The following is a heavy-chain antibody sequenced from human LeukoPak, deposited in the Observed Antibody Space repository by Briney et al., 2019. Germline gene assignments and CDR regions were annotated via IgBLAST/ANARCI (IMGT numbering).Heavy chain of an antibody. J-gene: IGHJ4*02. V-gene: IGHV4-59*01. Sequence: SETLSLTCTVSGGSISSYYWSWIRQPPGKGLEWIGYIYYSGSTNYNPSPKSRVTISVDTSKNQFSLKLSSVTAADTAVYYCARGGRIAAAGFDYWGQGTLVTVSS. D-gene: IGHD6-13*01. CDR1: GGSISSYY. CDR3: ARGGRIAAAGFDY. CDR2: IYYSGST.